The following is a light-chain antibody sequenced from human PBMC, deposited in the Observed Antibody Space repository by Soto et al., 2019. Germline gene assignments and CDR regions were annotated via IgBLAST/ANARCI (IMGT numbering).Light chain of an antibody. CDR3: QQYNDWPRT. V-gene: IGKV3-15*01. Sequence: LTQSAATLYLSTGERATLCCRASQSVGINVAWYQQKPGQAPRLLIYGASTRATGSPDRFSASGSATEFAFTISSLQSEDFAVYYCQQYNDWPRTFGQGTKVDI. J-gene: IGKJ1*01. CDR2: GAS. CDR1: QSVGIN.